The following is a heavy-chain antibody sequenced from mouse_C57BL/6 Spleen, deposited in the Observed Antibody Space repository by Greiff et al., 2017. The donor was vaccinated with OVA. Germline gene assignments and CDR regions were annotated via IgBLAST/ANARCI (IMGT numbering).Heavy chain of an antibody. CDR1: GYAFSSSW. D-gene: IGHD4-1*01. CDR3: ARYWDDAMDY. Sequence: QVQLQQSGPELVKPGASVKISCKASGYAFSSSWMNWVKQRPGKGLEWIGRIYPGGGDTNYNGKFKGKATLTADKSSSTAFMQISSQTSEDSAVYYCARYWDDAMDYWGQGTSVTVSS. V-gene: IGHV1-82*01. CDR2: IYPGGGDT. J-gene: IGHJ4*01.